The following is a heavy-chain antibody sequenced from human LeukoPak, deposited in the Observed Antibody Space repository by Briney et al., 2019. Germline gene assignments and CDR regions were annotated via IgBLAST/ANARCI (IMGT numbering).Heavy chain of an antibody. Sequence: SETLSLTCTVSGGSISSSNYYWGWXRQPPXXGLEWIGSMYYSGSTYYNPSLKSRVTISVDTSKSQFSLKLSSVTAADTAVYYCTYYYDSSGSDGFDIWGQGTMVTVSS. V-gene: IGHV4-39*01. J-gene: IGHJ3*02. CDR3: TYYYDSSGSDGFDI. CDR1: GGSISSSNYY. CDR2: MYYSGST. D-gene: IGHD3-22*01.